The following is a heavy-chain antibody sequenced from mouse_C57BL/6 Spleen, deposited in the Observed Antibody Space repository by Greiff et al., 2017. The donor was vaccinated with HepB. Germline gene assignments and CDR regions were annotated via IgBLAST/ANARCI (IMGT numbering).Heavy chain of an antibody. CDR2: SRNKANDYTT. V-gene: IGHV7-1*01. D-gene: IGHD3-1*01. CDR3: ARDARADCAFAY. Sequence: EVKVVESGGGLVQSGRSLRLSCATSGFTFSDFYMEWVRQAPGKGLEWIAASRNKANDYTTEYSASVKGRFIVSRDTSQSILYLQMNALRAEDTAIYYCARDARADCAFAYWGQGTLVTVSA. J-gene: IGHJ3*01. CDR1: GFTFSDFY.